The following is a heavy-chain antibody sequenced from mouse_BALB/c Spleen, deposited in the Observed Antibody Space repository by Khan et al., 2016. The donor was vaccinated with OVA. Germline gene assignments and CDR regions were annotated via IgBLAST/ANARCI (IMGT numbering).Heavy chain of an antibody. V-gene: IGHV1-80*01. CDR2: IYPGDGDT. CDR3: ARGWDWYFDV. Sequence: VQLQESGAELVRPGSSVKISCKASGYTFSSYWMNWVKQRPGQGLEWIGQIYPGDGDTNYNGKFKGKATLTADKSSSTAYMQLSSLTSEDSAVYFCARGWDWYFDVWGAGTTVTVSS. J-gene: IGHJ1*01. D-gene: IGHD3-3*01. CDR1: GYTFSSYW.